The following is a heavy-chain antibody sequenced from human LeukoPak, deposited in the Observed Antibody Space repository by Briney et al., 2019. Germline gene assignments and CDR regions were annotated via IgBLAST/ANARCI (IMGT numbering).Heavy chain of an antibody. J-gene: IGHJ5*02. CDR2: IYYSGST. D-gene: IGHD6-19*01. CDR1: GGSISSYY. V-gene: IGHV4-59*08. Sequence: SETLSLTCTVSGGSISSYYWSWLRQPPGKGLEWIGYIYYSGSTNYNPSLKSRVTISVDTSKNQFSLKLSSVTAADTAVYYCARQYSSGWYPSWFDPWGQGTLVTVSS. CDR3: ARQYSSGWYPSWFDP.